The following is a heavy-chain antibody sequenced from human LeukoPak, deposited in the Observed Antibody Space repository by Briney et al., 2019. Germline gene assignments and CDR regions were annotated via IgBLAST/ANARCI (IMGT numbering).Heavy chain of an antibody. CDR2: ISTSSNYI. V-gene: IGHV3-21*04. CDR3: AKMAVYSSSFDY. Sequence: GGSLRLSCAASGFVFSRHSMNWVRQAPGKGLEWVSSISTSSNYIYYADSVKGRFTISRDNSKNTLYLQMNSLRAEDTAVYYCAKMAVYSSSFDYWGQGTLVTVSS. CDR1: GFVFSRHS. D-gene: IGHD6-6*01. J-gene: IGHJ4*02.